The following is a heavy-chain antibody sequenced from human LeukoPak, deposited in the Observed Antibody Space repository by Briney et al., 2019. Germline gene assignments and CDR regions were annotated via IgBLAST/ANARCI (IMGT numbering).Heavy chain of an antibody. J-gene: IGHJ6*02. D-gene: IGHD3-10*01. V-gene: IGHV3-30*04. CDR2: ISYDGSNK. Sequence: GGPLRLSCAASGFTFSSYAMHWVRQAPGKGLEWVAVISYDGSNKYYADSVKGRFTISRDNSKNTLYLQMNSLRAEDTAVYCCAKDWSNPRYGSGSYYLNYGMDVWGQGTTVTVSS. CDR3: AKDWSNPRYGSGSYYLNYGMDV. CDR1: GFTFSSYA.